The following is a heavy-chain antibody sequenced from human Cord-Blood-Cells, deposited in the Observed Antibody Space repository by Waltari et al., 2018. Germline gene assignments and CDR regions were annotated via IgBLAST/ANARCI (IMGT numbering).Heavy chain of an antibody. D-gene: IGHD3-3*01. J-gene: IGHJ3*02. Sequence: QLQLPESGPGLVKPSETLSLTCTVSGGSISSSRYYWGWLRQPPGKGLEWIGSIYYTVSTYYNPSLKSRVTISVDTSKNQFSLKLRSVTAADTAVYYCARQYYVFWSGYAFDIWGQGTMVTVSS. V-gene: IGHV4-39*01. CDR1: GGSISSSRYY. CDR3: ARQYYVFWSGYAFDI. CDR2: IYYTVST.